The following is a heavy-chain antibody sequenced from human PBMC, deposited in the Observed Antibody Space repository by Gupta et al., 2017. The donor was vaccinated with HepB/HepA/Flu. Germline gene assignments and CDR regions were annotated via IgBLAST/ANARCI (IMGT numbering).Heavy chain of an antibody. CDR2: ISNGGTTT. D-gene: IGHD5-12*01. V-gene: IGHV3-23*01. CDR1: GFMFSNYG. CDR3: AKLGAGGYVYYFDS. J-gene: IGHJ4*02. Sequence: EVQLLESGGGLIQRGGSLRLSCAASGFMFSNYGMNWVRQTPGKGLEWVSSISNGGTTTYYEDSVKGRVTISRDNSKNTLYLEMNTLRAEDTAVYYCAKLGAGGYVYYFDSWGQGTLVTVSS.